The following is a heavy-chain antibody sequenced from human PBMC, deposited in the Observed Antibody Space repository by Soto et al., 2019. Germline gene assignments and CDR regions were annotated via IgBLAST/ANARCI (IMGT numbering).Heavy chain of an antibody. CDR3: VRGVGNDDS. CDR1: GSTFSKFG. V-gene: IGHV3-33*01. J-gene: IGHJ5*01. D-gene: IGHD1-1*01. CDR2: IWYDGSNK. Sequence: VQLVESGGGVVQPGRSLRLSCVASGSTFSKFGMHWVRQAPGKGPEWVAVIWYDGSNKYYGESVKGRFSISRDNSKNTVYLDISSLRTENTAGNEGVRGVGNDDS.